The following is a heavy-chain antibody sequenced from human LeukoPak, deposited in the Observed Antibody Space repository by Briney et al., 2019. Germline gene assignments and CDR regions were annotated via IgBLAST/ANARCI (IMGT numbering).Heavy chain of an antibody. J-gene: IGHJ4*02. CDR1: GFAFRSFC. CDR2: IKEDGSEK. CDR3: ARGRPTPGTDY. D-gene: IGHD1-26*01. V-gene: IGHV3-7*04. Sequence: GGSLRLSCVGSGFAFRSFCMSWVRQAPGKGLEWVANIKEDGSEKNYVDSVKGRFTISKDNANNVLYLQMNSLGVADMGMYFCARGRPTPGTDYWGQGILVTVSS.